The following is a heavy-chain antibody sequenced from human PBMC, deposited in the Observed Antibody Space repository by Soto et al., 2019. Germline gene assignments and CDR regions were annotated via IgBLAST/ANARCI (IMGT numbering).Heavy chain of an antibody. V-gene: IGHV3-30*03. CDR2: ISYDGSNK. D-gene: IGHD3-3*01. J-gene: IGHJ4*02. CDR1: GFTFSSYG. Sequence: QVQLVESGGGVVQPGRSLRLSCAASGFTFSSYGMHWVRQAPGKGLEWVAVISYDGSNKYYADSVKGRFTISRDNSKNTLYLQLNSLRGEDTGVYYCRPHYDFWSGRDYWGQGTLVTVSS. CDR3: RPHYDFWSGRDY.